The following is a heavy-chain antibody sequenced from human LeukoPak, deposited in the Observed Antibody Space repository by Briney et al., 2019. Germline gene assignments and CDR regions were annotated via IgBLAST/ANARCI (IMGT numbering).Heavy chain of an antibody. CDR3: AKASGYSYACDY. J-gene: IGHJ4*02. D-gene: IGHD5-18*01. V-gene: IGHV3-30*18. Sequence: GGSLRLSCAASGFTFSSYGMHWVRQAPGKGLEWVAVISYDGSNKYYADSVKGRFTISRDNSKNTLYLQMNSLRAEDTAVYYCAKASGYSYACDYWGQGTLVTVSS. CDR2: ISYDGSNK. CDR1: GFTFSSYG.